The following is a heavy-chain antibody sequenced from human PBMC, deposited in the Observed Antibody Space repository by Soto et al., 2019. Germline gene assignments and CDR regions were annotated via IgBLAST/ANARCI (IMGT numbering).Heavy chain of an antibody. CDR1: GGTFGSYA. CDR2: IIPILNSP. D-gene: IGHD2-2*01. Sequence: QVQLVQSGAEVKKPGSAVKVSCKASGGTFGSYAITWVRRAPGQGLEWVGGIIPILNSPAYAQKFRARVVITADEITNTAYMEVNSLRIDDTAVYYCAREAPYCTSATGPKFYDMDVWGQGTTVTVAS. J-gene: IGHJ6*02. V-gene: IGHV1-69*01. CDR3: AREAPYCTSATGPKFYDMDV.